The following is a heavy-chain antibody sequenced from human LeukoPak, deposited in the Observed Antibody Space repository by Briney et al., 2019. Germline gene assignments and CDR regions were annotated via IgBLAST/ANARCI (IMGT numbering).Heavy chain of an antibody. J-gene: IGHJ6*02. CDR1: GFTFSSYG. Sequence: AGGSLRLSCAASGFTFSSYGMHWVRQAPGKGLEWVAVISYDGSNKYYADSVKGRFTISRDNSKNTLYLQMNSLRAEDTAVYYCAKDAQYSSGWYVSSSYYYYGMDVWGQGTTVTVSS. V-gene: IGHV3-30*18. CDR2: ISYDGSNK. D-gene: IGHD6-19*01. CDR3: AKDAQYSSGWYVSSSYYYYGMDV.